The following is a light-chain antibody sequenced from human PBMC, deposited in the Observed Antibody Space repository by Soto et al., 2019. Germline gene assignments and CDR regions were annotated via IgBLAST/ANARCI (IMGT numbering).Light chain of an antibody. V-gene: IGKV1-9*01. Sequence: DIQLTQSPSFLSASVGDRVTITCRASQGISSYLAWYQQKPGKAPKILIYAASNLQSGGPSRFSGSGPGTEFTLTISSLQSEDGAKYYCQKLNSYTLTFGPGTQVDIK. CDR3: QKLNSYTLT. CDR1: QGISSY. CDR2: AAS. J-gene: IGKJ3*01.